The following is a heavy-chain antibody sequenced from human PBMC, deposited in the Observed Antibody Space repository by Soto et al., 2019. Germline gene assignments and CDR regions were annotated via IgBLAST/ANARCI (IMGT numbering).Heavy chain of an antibody. D-gene: IGHD3-10*01. V-gene: IGHV3-33*01. CDR2: IWYDGSNK. Sequence: PGGSLRLSCAASGFTFSSYGMHWVRQAPGKGLEWVAVIWYDGSNKYYADSVKGRFTISRDNSKNTLYLQMNSLRAEDTAVYYCAREYLTYYYGSGPLDVWGQGTTVTRLL. CDR1: GFTFSSYG. CDR3: AREYLTYYYGSGPLDV. J-gene: IGHJ6*02.